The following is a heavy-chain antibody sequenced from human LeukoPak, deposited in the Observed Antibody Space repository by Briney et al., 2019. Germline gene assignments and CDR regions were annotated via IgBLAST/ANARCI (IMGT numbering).Heavy chain of an antibody. CDR1: GYTFTSYG. Sequence: ASVKVSCKASGYTFTSYGISWVRQAPGQGLEWMGWISAYNGNTNYAQKLQGRVTMTTDTSTSTAYMELRSLRSDDTAVYYCARDEDFWSGYSEWFDPWGQGTLVTVSS. J-gene: IGHJ5*02. CDR2: ISAYNGNT. D-gene: IGHD3-3*01. V-gene: IGHV1-18*01. CDR3: ARDEDFWSGYSEWFDP.